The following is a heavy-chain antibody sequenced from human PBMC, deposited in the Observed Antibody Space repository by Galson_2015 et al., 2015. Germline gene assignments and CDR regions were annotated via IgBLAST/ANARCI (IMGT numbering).Heavy chain of an antibody. CDR1: GFTFSSYA. J-gene: IGHJ5*02. CDR2: ISGSGGST. V-gene: IGHV3-23*01. D-gene: IGHD2-2*01. CDR3: AKVGIVVVPAAMVWFDP. Sequence: SLRLSCAASGFTFSSYAMSWVRQAPGKGLEWVSAISGSGGSTYYADSVKGRFTISRDNSKNTLYLQVNSLRAEDTAVYYCAKVGIVVVPAAMVWFDPWGQGTLVTVSS.